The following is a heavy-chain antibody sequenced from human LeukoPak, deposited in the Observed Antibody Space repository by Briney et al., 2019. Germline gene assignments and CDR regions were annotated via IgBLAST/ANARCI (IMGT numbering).Heavy chain of an antibody. CDR2: IRYDGSNK. CDR1: GFTFSSYG. D-gene: IGHD3-22*01. CDR3: AKDRHYYDSSGYYLYCFDY. Sequence: GGSLRLSCAASGFTFSSYGMHWVRQAPGKGLEWVAFIRYDGSNKYYADSVKGRFTISRDNSKNTLYLQMNSLRAEDTAVYYCAKDRHYYDSSGYYLYCFDYWGQGTLVTVSS. J-gene: IGHJ4*02. V-gene: IGHV3-30*02.